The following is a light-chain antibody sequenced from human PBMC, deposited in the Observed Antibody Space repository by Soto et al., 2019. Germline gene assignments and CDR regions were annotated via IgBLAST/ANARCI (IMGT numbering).Light chain of an antibody. CDR1: SSDVGGYNY. Sequence: QSALTQPPSASGSPGQSVTISCTGTSSDVGGYNYVSWYQQHPGNAPKLMIYEVSKRPSGVPDRFSGSKSGNTASLTVYGLQAEDETEYYCSSYAGSNILSVVFGGGTKLTVL. CDR3: SSYAGSNILSVV. CDR2: EVS. V-gene: IGLV2-8*01. J-gene: IGLJ2*01.